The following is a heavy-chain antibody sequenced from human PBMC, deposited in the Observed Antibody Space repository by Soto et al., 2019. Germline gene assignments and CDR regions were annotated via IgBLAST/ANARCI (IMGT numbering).Heavy chain of an antibody. CDR1: GGSISSYY. D-gene: IGHD3-3*01. Sequence: TSETLSLTCTVSGGSISSYYWSWIRQPAGKGLEWIGLIYTSGSTNYNPSLKSRVTMSVDTSKNQFSLKLSSVTAADTAVYYCARDHYDFWRETHNTQRHLTYYYYYGMDVWGQGTTVTVSS. V-gene: IGHV4-4*07. CDR3: ARDHYDFWRETHNTQRHLTYYYYYGMDV. CDR2: IYTSGST. J-gene: IGHJ6*02.